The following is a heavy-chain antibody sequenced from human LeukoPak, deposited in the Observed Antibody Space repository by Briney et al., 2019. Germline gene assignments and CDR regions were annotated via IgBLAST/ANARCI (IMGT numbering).Heavy chain of an antibody. CDR2: IYYSGST. CDR1: GASISNYY. CDR3: ARGRDPGSLNRAYDF. V-gene: IGHV4-59*01. J-gene: IGHJ4*02. D-gene: IGHD3-10*01. Sequence: PSETLSLTCTVSGASISNYYWSWVRQPPGKGLEWIGYIYYSGSTYHNPSLKSRVTISVDTSKNQFSLKLSSVTAADTAVYYCARGRDPGSLNRAYDFWGQGTPVTVSS.